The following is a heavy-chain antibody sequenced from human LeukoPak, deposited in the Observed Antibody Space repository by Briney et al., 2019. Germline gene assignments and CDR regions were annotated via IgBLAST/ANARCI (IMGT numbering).Heavy chain of an antibody. V-gene: IGHV1-58*02. D-gene: IGHD3-16*02. CDR2: IVVGTGNT. J-gene: IGHJ6*02. Sequence: ASVTVSCKASGFTSTTSAIHRVRQARGQRLEWLGWIVVGTGNTNYAQKFQERVSITRDMSTSTAYMELSSLRSEDTAVYYCAAPSATARYPYYYYGMDVWGQGTTVSVSS. CDR3: AAPSATARYPYYYYGMDV. CDR1: GFTSTTSA.